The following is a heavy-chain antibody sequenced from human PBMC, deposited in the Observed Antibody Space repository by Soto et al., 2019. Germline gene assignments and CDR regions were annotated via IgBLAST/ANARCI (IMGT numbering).Heavy chain of an antibody. CDR2: IYYRGNA. CDR3: ARAGQWLGYYFGY. CDR1: DDSINSDKYY. V-gene: IGHV4-39*07. J-gene: IGHJ4*02. D-gene: IGHD6-19*01. Sequence: SETLSLTCSVSDDSINSDKYYWGWIRQPPGKGLEWIGSIYYRGNAYYNPSLKSRVTISVDKSKNQFSLKLSSVTAADTAVYYCARAGQWLGYYFGYWGQGTLVTVSS.